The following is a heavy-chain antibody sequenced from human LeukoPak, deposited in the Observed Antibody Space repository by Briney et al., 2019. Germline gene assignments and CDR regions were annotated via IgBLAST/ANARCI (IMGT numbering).Heavy chain of an antibody. CDR1: GYSFSDYH. D-gene: IGHD5-18*01. CDR3: ASGGYGAFDI. J-gene: IGHJ3*02. Sequence: ASVKVSCKASGYSFSDYHINWVRQASGQGPEWMGWINPNNGDTDYAKAFQGRVTMTRDTSISTAYMELSSLRSEDTAVYYCASGGYGAFDIWGQGTMVTVPS. V-gene: IGHV1-2*02. CDR2: INPNNGDT.